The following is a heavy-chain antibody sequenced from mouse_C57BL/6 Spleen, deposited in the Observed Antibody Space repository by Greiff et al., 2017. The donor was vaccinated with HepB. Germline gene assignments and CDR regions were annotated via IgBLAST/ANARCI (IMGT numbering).Heavy chain of an antibody. D-gene: IGHD1-1*01. CDR1: GYTFTSYW. V-gene: IGHV1-64*01. J-gene: IGHJ4*01. CDR2: IHPNSGST. CDR3: ERFDLLRRLVRAMDY. Sequence: QVQLKQPGAELVKPGASVKLSCKASGYTFTSYWMHWVKQRPGQGLEWIGMIHPNSGSTNYNEKFKSKATLTVDKSSSTAYMQLSSLTSEDSAVYYCERFDLLRRLVRAMDYWGQGTSVTVSS.